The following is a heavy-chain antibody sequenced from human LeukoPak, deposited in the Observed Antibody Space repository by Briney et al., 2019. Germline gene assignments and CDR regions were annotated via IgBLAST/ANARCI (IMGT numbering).Heavy chain of an antibody. Sequence: SETLSLTCTVSGGSISSSSYYWGWLRQPPGKGLEWIGSIYYSGSTYYNPSLKSRVTISVDTSKNQFSLKLSSVTAADTAVYYCARRPYGPYYFDYWGQGTLVTVSS. CDR2: IYYSGST. J-gene: IGHJ4*02. CDR1: GGSISSSSYY. D-gene: IGHD3-10*01. CDR3: ARRPYGPYYFDY. V-gene: IGHV4-39*01.